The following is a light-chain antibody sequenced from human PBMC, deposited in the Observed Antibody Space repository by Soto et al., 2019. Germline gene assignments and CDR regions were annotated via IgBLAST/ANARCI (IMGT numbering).Light chain of an antibody. CDR2: AAS. J-gene: IGKJ3*01. V-gene: IGKV1-39*01. CDR3: QQSYSTPYST. CDR1: QSISSY. Sequence: DIQMTQSPSSLSASVGDRVTITCRASQSISSYLNWYQQKPGKAPKLLIYAASSLQSGVPSRFSGSGSGTDLTLTISSLQPEDFATYYCQQSYSTPYSTFGPGTKVDI.